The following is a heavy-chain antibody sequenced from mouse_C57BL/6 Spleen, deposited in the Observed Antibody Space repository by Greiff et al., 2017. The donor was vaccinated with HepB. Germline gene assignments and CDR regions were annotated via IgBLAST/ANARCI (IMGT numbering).Heavy chain of an antibody. Sequence: QVQLQQSGAELMKPGASVKLSCKATGYTFTGYWIEWVKQRPGHGLEWIGEILPGSGSTNYNEKFKGKATFTADPSSNTAYMQLSSLITEDSAIYYCARSDYYGSKGHYFDYWGQGTTLTVSS. CDR2: ILPGSGST. CDR1: GYTFTGYW. J-gene: IGHJ2*01. D-gene: IGHD1-1*01. V-gene: IGHV1-9*01. CDR3: ARSDYYGSKGHYFDY.